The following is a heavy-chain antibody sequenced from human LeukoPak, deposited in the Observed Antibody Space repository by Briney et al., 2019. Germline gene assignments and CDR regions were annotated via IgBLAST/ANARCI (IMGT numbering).Heavy chain of an antibody. CDR2: MNPNSGNT. Sequence: APVKVSCKASGYTFTTYDINWVRQATGQELEWMGWMNPNSGNTGYTQKFQGRVTMTRNTSISTAYMELSSLRSEDTAVYYCARGRGSGHKENWFDPWGQGTLVTVSS. D-gene: IGHD6-19*01. CDR1: GYTFTTYD. CDR3: ARGRGSGHKENWFDP. V-gene: IGHV1-8*01. J-gene: IGHJ5*02.